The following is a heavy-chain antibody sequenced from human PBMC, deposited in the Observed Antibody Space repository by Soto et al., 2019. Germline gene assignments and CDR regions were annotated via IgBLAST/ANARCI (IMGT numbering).Heavy chain of an antibody. CDR2: ISWNSGSI. V-gene: IGHV3-9*01. Sequence: GGSLRLSCAASGFTFDDYAMHWVRQAPGKGLEWVSGISWNSGSIGYADSVKGRFTISRDNAKNSLYLQMNSLRAEDTALYYCAKEIAARHAFDIWGQGTMVTVSS. CDR1: GFTFDDYA. CDR3: AKEIAARHAFDI. D-gene: IGHD6-6*01. J-gene: IGHJ3*02.